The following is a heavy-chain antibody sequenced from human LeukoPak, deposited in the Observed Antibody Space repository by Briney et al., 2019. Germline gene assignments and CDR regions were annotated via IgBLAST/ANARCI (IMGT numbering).Heavy chain of an antibody. CDR3: ASGYSYGSDNHYGMDV. Sequence: ASVKVSCKASGYTFTSYAISWVRQAPGQGLEWMGWISGYNGNTKYAQKVQGRVTMTTDTSTSTAYMELRSLRSDDTAVYYCASGYSYGSDNHYGMDVWGQGTTVTVSS. V-gene: IGHV1-18*01. CDR2: ISGYNGNT. D-gene: IGHD5-18*01. J-gene: IGHJ6*02. CDR1: GYTFTSYA.